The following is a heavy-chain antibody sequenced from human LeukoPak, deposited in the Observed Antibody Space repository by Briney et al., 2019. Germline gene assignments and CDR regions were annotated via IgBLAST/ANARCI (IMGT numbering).Heavy chain of an antibody. CDR1: GGSISSHY. D-gene: IGHD4-17*01. CDR2: INHSGST. J-gene: IGHJ3*02. CDR3: ARVHMTTDAFDI. Sequence: SETLSLTCTVSGGSISSHYWSWIRQPPGKGLEWIGEINHSGSTNYNPSLKSRVTISVDTSKNQFSLKLSSVTAADTAVYYCARVHMTTDAFDIWGQGTMVTVSS. V-gene: IGHV4-34*01.